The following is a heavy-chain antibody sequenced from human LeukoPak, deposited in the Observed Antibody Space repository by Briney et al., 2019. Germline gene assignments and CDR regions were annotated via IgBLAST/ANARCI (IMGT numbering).Heavy chain of an antibody. CDR3: ARALTDYSQLPSDAFDI. D-gene: IGHD1-1*01. CDR1: GYTFTSYA. CDR2: INTNTGNP. V-gene: IGHV7-4-1*02. Sequence: ASVKVSCKASGYTFTSYAMNWVRQAPGQGLEWMGWINTNTGNPTYAQGFTGRFVFSLDTSVSTAYLQISSLKAEDTAVYYCARALTDYSQLPSDAFDIWGQGTMVTVSS. J-gene: IGHJ3*02.